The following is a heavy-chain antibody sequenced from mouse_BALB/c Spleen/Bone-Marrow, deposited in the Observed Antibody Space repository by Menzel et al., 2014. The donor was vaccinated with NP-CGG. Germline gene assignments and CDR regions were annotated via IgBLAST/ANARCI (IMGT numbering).Heavy chain of an antibody. CDR3: ARNPVGRNYFDY. D-gene: IGHD4-1*01. V-gene: IGHV2-2*02. CDR2: IWSGGST. CDR1: GFSFPNYG. Sequence: VQLQQSGPGLVQPSQSLSITCTVSGFSFPNYGVHWVRQSPGKGLEWQGVIWSGGSTDYNAAFISRLSISKDNSKSQVFFKMNSLQVNDTAIYYCARNPVGRNYFDYWGQGTTLTVSS. J-gene: IGHJ2*01.